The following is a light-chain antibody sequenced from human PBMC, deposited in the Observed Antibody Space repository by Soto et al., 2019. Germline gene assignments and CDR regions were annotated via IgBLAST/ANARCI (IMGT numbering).Light chain of an antibody. J-gene: IGLJ2*01. CDR2: VVS. CDR3: ASYARGSTLVV. CDR1: SNDIGLYNY. V-gene: IGLV2-14*01. Sequence: QSVLAQPASVSGSPGQSITISCTGTSNDIGLYNYGSWYQQHPGKAPKLIIYVVSSRPSGISNRFSASKSGNTASLTISGLQAEDEADYYCASYARGSTLVVFGGGTKVTVL.